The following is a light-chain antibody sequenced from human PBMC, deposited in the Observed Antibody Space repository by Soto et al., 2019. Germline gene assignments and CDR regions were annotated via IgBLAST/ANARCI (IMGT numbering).Light chain of an antibody. V-gene: IGKV1-8*01. CDR2: AAS. Sequence: AIRMTQSPSSFSASTGDRVTITCRASQGTSSYLAWYQQKPGKAPKLLIYAASTLQSGVPSRFSGSGSGTDFSLTISCLQSEDFATYYCQQYYSYPHTFGQGTKAEIK. J-gene: IGKJ1*01. CDR3: QQYYSYPHT. CDR1: QGTSSY.